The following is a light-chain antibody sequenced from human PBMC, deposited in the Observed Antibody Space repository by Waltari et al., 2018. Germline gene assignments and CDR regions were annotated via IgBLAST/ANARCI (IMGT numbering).Light chain of an antibody. Sequence: DIQMTQSPSSLSASVGDRVTITCRASQSISIYLNWYQQKPGKAPKLLFYAASTLKSGVPSRFSGSGSGTDFTLTISSLQPEDFATYYCQKSSSTPPWTFGQGTKLEIK. CDR2: AAS. CDR3: QKSSSTPPWT. J-gene: IGKJ1*01. CDR1: QSISIY. V-gene: IGKV1-39*01.